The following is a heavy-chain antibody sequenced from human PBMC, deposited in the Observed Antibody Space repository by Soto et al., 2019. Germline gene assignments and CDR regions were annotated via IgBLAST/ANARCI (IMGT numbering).Heavy chain of an antibody. CDR1: GFTFDDYG. D-gene: IGHD2-15*01. Sequence: GESLKISCAASGFTFDDYGMSWVRQAPGKGLEWVSGINWNGGSTGYADSVKGRFTISRDNAKNSLYLQMNSLRAEDTALYHCARAGCSGGSCYSDLAGNYYYYMDVWGKGTTVTVSS. V-gene: IGHV3-20*01. J-gene: IGHJ6*03. CDR2: INWNGGST. CDR3: ARAGCSGGSCYSDLAGNYYYYMDV.